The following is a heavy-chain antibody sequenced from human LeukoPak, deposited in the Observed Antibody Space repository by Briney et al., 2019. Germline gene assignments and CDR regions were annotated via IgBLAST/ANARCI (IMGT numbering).Heavy chain of an antibody. D-gene: IGHD1-26*01. CDR2: IIPIFGTA. Sequence: SVKVSCKASGGTFSSYAISWVRQAPGQGLEWMRGIIPIFGTANYAQKFQGRVTITADESTSTAYMELSSLRSDDTAVYYCARDRGSPNDYWGQGTLVTVSS. V-gene: IGHV1-69*13. CDR1: GGTFSSYA. CDR3: ARDRGSPNDY. J-gene: IGHJ4*02.